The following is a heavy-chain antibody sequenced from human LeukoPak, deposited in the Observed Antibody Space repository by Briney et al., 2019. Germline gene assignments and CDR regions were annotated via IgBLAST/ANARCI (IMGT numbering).Heavy chain of an antibody. V-gene: IGHV4-34*01. J-gene: IGHJ5*02. CDR2: INHSGST. D-gene: IGHD3-3*01. CDR1: GGSFSGYY. CDR3: ARGGSGEYDFWSGPRTNARLHTTKNWFDP. Sequence: SETLSLTCAVYGGSFSGYYWSWIRQPPGKGLEWIGEINHSGSTNYNPSLKSRVTISVATSKNQFSLKLSSVTAADTAVYYCARGGSGEYDFWSGPRTNARLHTTKNWFDPWGQGTLVTVSS.